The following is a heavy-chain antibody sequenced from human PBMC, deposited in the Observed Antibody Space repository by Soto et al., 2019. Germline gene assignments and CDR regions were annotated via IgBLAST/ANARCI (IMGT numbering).Heavy chain of an antibody. CDR1: GYTFTRYQ. CDR3: ARDRLRPRGYSGYDFYYYGMDV. V-gene: IGHV1-2*04. D-gene: IGHD5-12*01. Sequence: ASVKVSRKASGYTFTRYQIHWVRQAPRQGHERMGWIKPNSGGTNYAQKFQGWVTMTRDTSISTAYMELSRLRSDDTAVYYCARDRLRPRGYSGYDFYYYGMDVWGQGTTVTVSS. CDR2: IKPNSGGT. J-gene: IGHJ6*02.